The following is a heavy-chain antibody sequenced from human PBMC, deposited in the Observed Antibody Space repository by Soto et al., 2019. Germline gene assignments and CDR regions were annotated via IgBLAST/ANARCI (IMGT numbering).Heavy chain of an antibody. CDR1: GGSISSYY. J-gene: IGHJ4*02. Sequence: PSETLSLTCTVSGGSISSYYWSWIRQPPGKGLEWIGYIYYSGSTNYNPSLKSRVTISVDTSKNQFSLKLSSVTAADTAVYYCASAARNWNYHYWGQGTRVTVSS. V-gene: IGHV4-59*01. CDR2: IYYSGST. CDR3: ASAARNWNYHY. D-gene: IGHD1-7*01.